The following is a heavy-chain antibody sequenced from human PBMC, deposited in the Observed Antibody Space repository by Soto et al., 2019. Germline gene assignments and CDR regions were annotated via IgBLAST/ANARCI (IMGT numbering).Heavy chain of an antibody. V-gene: IGHV4-31*02. CDR1: GGSITTGGYY. CDR3: ARTKCSGGSCYSWSLDY. Sequence: PSETRSLTWTVSGGSITTGGYYGTWIRQLPGKGLEWIGHRYYSESTYYNPSLKSRVSISLDTSKNQFSLKLSFVTAADTAMYYCARTKCSGGSCYSWSLDYWGQGTLVTVSS. CDR2: RYYSEST. D-gene: IGHD2-15*01. J-gene: IGHJ4*02.